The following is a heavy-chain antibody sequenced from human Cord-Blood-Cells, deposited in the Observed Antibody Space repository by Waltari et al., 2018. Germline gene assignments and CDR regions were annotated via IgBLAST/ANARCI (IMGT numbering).Heavy chain of an antibody. D-gene: IGHD4-17*01. CDR1: GHTFTGYY. CDR2: INPNSGGT. V-gene: IGHV1-2*02. Sequence: QVQLVQSGAEVKKPGASVKVSCKASGHTFTGYYMHWVRQAPGQGLEWMGWINPNSGGTNYAQKFQGRVTMTRDTSISTAYMELSRLRSDVTAVYYCARFMTTVVTDAFDIWGQGTMVTVSS. J-gene: IGHJ3*02. CDR3: ARFMTTVVTDAFDI.